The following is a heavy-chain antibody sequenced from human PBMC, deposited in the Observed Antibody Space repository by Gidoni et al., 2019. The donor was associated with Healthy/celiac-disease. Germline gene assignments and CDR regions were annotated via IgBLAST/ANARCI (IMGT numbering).Heavy chain of an antibody. D-gene: IGHD5-12*01. Sequence: QVQLVESGGGVVQPGRSLRLSCAASGFTFSSYGMHWVRQAPGKGLEWVAVIWYDGSNKYYADSVKGRFTISRDNSKNTLYLQMNSLRAEDTAVYYCARGRGDGYNYFDYWGQGTLVTVSS. J-gene: IGHJ4*02. CDR1: GFTFSSYG. CDR3: ARGRGDGYNYFDY. CDR2: IWYDGSNK. V-gene: IGHV3-33*01.